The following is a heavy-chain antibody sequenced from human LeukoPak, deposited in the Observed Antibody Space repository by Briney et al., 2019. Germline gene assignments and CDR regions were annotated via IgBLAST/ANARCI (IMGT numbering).Heavy chain of an antibody. CDR2: MYYTGST. CDR3: ARDLVDRATVD. CDR1: GGSISSYY. V-gene: IGHV4-59*01. D-gene: IGHD5-18*01. J-gene: IGHJ4*02. Sequence: PSETLSLTCTVSGGSISSYYWSWIRQPPGKGLEWIGNMYYTGSTNHNPSLKTRVTMSIDTSKNQFSLKLYSVTADDTAVYYCARDLVDRATVDWGQGTLVTVSS.